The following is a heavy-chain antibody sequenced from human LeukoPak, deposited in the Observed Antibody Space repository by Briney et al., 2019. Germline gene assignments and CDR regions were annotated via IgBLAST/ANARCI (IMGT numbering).Heavy chain of an antibody. Sequence: EASVKVSCMASGYTFTGYYIHWVRQAPGQGLEWMGWMNPNSGNTGYAQKFQGRVTMTRNTSISTAYMELSSLRSEDTAVYYCATGPTHYYYYYMDVWGKGTTVTVSS. CDR2: MNPNSGNT. CDR1: GYTFTGYY. J-gene: IGHJ6*03. CDR3: ATGPTHYYYYYMDV. V-gene: IGHV1-8*02.